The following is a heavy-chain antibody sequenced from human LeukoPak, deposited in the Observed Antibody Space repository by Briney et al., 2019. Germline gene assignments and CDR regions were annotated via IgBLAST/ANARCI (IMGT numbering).Heavy chain of an antibody. CDR2: ISGSGSTI. J-gene: IGHJ4*02. D-gene: IGHD5-18*01. V-gene: IGHV3-11*01. CDR1: GFTFSDYY. Sequence: ESGGSLRLSCAASGFTFSDYYMSWIRQAPGKGLEWVSYISGSGSTIYYADSVKGRFTISRDNAKNSLYLQMNSLRAEDTAVYYCARAWTGYSYGDYWGQGTLVTVSS. CDR3: ARAWTGYSYGDY.